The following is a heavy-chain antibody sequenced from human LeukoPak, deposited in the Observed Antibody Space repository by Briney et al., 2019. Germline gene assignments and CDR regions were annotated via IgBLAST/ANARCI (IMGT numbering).Heavy chain of an antibody. CDR2: IHQSGST. CDR3: ARLEITFGGVIAS. Sequence: PSETLSLTCTVSGYSIRNGYFWGWVRQYPGKGLEWIGNIHQSGSTSYNPSLQSRVTISVDTSKNQFSLKLSSVTAADTAVYYCARLEITFGGVIASWGQGTLVTVSS. J-gene: IGHJ5*02. D-gene: IGHD3-16*02. CDR1: GYSIRNGYF. V-gene: IGHV4-38-2*02.